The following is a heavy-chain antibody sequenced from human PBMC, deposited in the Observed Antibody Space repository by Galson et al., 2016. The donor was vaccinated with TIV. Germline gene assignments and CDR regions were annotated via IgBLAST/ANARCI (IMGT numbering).Heavy chain of an antibody. Sequence: SLRLSCAASGFTFNNYAMTWVRQAPGKGLEWVSTIRGTGEITVYADSVSGHFIISRDNSKNTLYLQINNLRAEETAVYYCAKYIWTYVWSTFDNWGQGTPVTVSS. CDR1: GFTFNNYA. V-gene: IGHV3-23*01. J-gene: IGHJ4*02. CDR2: IRGTGEIT. D-gene: IGHD3-9*01. CDR3: AKYIWTYVWSTFDN.